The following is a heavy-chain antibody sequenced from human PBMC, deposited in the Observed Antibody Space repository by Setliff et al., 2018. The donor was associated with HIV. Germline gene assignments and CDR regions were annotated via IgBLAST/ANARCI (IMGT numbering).Heavy chain of an antibody. Sequence: PSETLSLTCTVSGDSISGYYWSWIRRPPGQGLEWIGYIYSSGTTNYNPSLRSRLTISLDTSEKQFSLKLTSVTAADTAIYYCARAPYYDYRGLAVYYFDYWGQGTLVTVSS. CDR3: ARAPYYDYRGLAVYYFDY. CDR1: GDSISGYY. J-gene: IGHJ4*02. D-gene: IGHD3-22*01. V-gene: IGHV4-59*01. CDR2: IYSSGTT.